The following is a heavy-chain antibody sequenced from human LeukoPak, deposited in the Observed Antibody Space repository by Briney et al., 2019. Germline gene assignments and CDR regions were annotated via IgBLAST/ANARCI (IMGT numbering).Heavy chain of an antibody. Sequence: SETLSLTCTVSGGSISSYYWSWIRLPPGKGLEWIGYIYYGGSTNYNPSLKSRVTISVDTSKNQFSLKLSSVTAADTAVYYCARLLRVYGDDPIGYWGQGTLVTVSS. D-gene: IGHD4-17*01. J-gene: IGHJ4*02. V-gene: IGHV4-59*08. CDR1: GGSISSYY. CDR2: IYYGGST. CDR3: ARLLRVYGDDPIGY.